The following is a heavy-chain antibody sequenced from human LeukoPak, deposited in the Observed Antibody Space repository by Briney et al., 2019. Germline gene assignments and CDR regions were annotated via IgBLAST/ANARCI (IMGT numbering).Heavy chain of an antibody. CDR2: ISSSGGST. CDR3: AKDQGGSYQGTYYYYGMDV. J-gene: IGHJ6*02. V-gene: IGHV3-23*01. CDR1: GFTFSSYA. D-gene: IGHD1-26*01. Sequence: GGSLRLSCAASGFTFSSYAMSWVRQAPGKGLEWVSAISSSGGSTYYADSVKGRFTISRDNSKNTLYLQMNSLRAEDTAVYYCAKDQGGSYQGTYYYYGMDVWGQGTTVTVSS.